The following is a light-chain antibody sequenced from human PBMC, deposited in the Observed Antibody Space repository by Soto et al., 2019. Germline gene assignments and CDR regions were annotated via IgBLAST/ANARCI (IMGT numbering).Light chain of an antibody. CDR1: SSDVGGYNY. CDR2: DVS. V-gene: IGLV2-14*01. CDR3: STYASSSTVV. J-gene: IGLJ2*01. Sequence: QSALTQPASVSGSPGQSITISCTGTSSDVGGYNYVSWYQQHPGKAPKLMIYDVSNRPSWVSNRFSGSKSGNTASLTISGLQAEDAADYYNSTYASSSTVVFGGWTQLAVL.